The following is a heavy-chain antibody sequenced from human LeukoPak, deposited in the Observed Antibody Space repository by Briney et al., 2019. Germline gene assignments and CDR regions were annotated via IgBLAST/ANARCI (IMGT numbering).Heavy chain of an antibody. CDR1: GGSFSTYY. D-gene: IGHD2-2*01. CDR3: ARGCSSASCYGPYYYGMDV. J-gene: IGHJ6*02. V-gene: IGHV4-34*01. CDR2: INHSGST. Sequence: PSETLSLTCAVYGGSFSTYYWSWVRQPPGKGLEWIGEINHSGSTNYNPSLKSRVTISVDTSKNQFSLKLSSVTAADTAVYYCARGCSSASCYGPYYYGMDVWGQGTTVTVSS.